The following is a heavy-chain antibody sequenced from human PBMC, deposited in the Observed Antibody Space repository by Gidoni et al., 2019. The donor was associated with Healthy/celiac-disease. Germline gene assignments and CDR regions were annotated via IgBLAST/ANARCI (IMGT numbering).Heavy chain of an antibody. J-gene: IGHJ4*02. CDR2: IYWNEDK. D-gene: IGHD3-22*01. Sequence: HITLKSSRPTLVKPTQTLTLTCTFSVFSLSTSGVCVSWLRQPPGKALEWLALIYWNEDKRYSPSLKSRLTITKDTSKNQVVLKMTNMDAVDTATYYCENRLQRYYYDSSGYYYYFDYWGQGTLVTVSS. CDR1: VFSLSTSGVC. V-gene: IGHV2-5*01. CDR3: ENRLQRYYYDSSGYYYYFDY.